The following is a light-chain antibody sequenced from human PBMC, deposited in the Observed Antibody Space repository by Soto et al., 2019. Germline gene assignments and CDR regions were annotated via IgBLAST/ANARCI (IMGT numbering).Light chain of an antibody. V-gene: IGKV1-39*01. J-gene: IGKJ3*01. Sequence: DIQMTQSPSSLSASVGDRVTITCRASQSISNYLNWYQQKPGKAPKLLIYAASSLQSGVPSRFSGSRSGTDFTLTISSLQPEDFATYACQQSYTTLFTFGPGTNVDI. CDR1: QSISNY. CDR3: QQSYTTLFT. CDR2: AAS.